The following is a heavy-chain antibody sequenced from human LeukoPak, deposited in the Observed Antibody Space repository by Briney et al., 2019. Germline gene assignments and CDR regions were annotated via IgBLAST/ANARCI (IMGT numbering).Heavy chain of an antibody. J-gene: IGHJ4*02. CDR3: ASSKGYYGSGSCTIDY. CDR1: GYSISSGYY. D-gene: IGHD3-10*01. V-gene: IGHV4-38-2*02. Sequence: SETLSLTCTVSGYSISSGYYWGWIRQPPGKGLEWIGSIYHSGSTYYNPSLKSRVTISVDTSKNQFSLKLSSVTAADTAVYYCASSKGYYGSGSCTIDYWGQGTLVTVSS. CDR2: IYHSGST.